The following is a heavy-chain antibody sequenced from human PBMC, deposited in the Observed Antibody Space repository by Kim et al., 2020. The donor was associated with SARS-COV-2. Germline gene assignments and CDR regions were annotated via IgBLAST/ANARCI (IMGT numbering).Heavy chain of an antibody. J-gene: IGHJ6*02. CDR3: ARLAPYDILTGYRARYYYYGMDV. CDR1: GGSFSGYY. Sequence: SETLSLTCAVYGGSFSGYYWSWIRQPPGKGLEWIGEINHSGSSNYNPSLKSRVTISVDTSKNQFSLKLSSVTAADTAVYYCARLAPYDILTGYRARYYYYGMDVWGQGTTVTVSS. D-gene: IGHD3-9*01. CDR2: INHSGSS. V-gene: IGHV4-34*01.